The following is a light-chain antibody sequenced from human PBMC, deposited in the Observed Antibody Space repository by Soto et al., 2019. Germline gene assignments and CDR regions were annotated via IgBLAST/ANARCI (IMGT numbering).Light chain of an antibody. CDR1: QSISSY. J-gene: IGKJ1*01. Sequence: DIQTTQSPSSLSASVGDRVTITCRASQSISSYLNWYQQKPGKAPKLLIYAASTLQSGVPSRFNGSRSGTDFSLAISSLQPEDFATYYCQQNYNPPWTFGQGTKVDIK. CDR3: QQNYNPPWT. CDR2: AAS. V-gene: IGKV1-39*01.